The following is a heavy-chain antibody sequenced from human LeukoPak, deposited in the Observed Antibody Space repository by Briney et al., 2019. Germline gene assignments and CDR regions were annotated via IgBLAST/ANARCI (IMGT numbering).Heavy chain of an antibody. J-gene: IGHJ5*02. V-gene: IGHV3-30-3*01. CDR3: AKGVAAVVIRNWFDP. Sequence: GGSLRLSCAASGFTFSSYAFHWVRQAPGKGLEWVALISYDGSNKFFADSVKGRFTISRDNSKNTLYLQMNSLRAEDTAVYYCAKGVAAVVIRNWFDPWGQGTLVTVSS. CDR1: GFTFSSYA. CDR2: ISYDGSNK. D-gene: IGHD3-22*01.